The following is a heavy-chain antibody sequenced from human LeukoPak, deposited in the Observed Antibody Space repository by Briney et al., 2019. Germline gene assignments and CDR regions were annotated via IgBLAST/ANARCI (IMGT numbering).Heavy chain of an antibody. CDR2: IYASGIT. Sequence: QSSETLSLTCTVSGGSISSYYWSWIRRPAGKGLEWIGRIYASGITDYKPSLKSRVTMSLDTSKNQFSLKLSSVTAADTAVYYCARESPGGYYNILTGYYRGLGFDYWGQGTLVTVSS. D-gene: IGHD3-9*01. CDR3: ARESPGGYYNILTGYYRGLGFDY. V-gene: IGHV4-4*07. J-gene: IGHJ4*02. CDR1: GGSISSYY.